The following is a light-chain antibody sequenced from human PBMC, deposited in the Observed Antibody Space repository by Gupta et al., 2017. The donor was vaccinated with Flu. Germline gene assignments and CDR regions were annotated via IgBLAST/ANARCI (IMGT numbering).Light chain of an antibody. CDR1: TSEVGTNN. V-gene: IGLV1-44*01. Sequence: RVTISCSGSTSEVGTNNVNWYRHLPEPAPSLLIYVDNKRRSGAPARISASKYATTAAVATSGLQAEDEADYYCAAWQTHRGGPVFGGGTKLTVL. CDR3: AAWQTHRGGPV. CDR2: VDN. J-gene: IGLJ3*02.